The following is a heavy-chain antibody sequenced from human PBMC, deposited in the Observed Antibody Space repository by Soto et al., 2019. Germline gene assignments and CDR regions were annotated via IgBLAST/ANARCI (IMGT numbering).Heavy chain of an antibody. Sequence: GASVKVSCKASGYTFTSYAMHWVRQAPGQRLEWMGWINAGNGNTKYSQKFQGRVTITRDTSASTAYMELSSLRSEDTAVYYCARQGLFDYYDNSGYAPGNWFDPWGQGSLVTVSS. V-gene: IGHV1-3*01. CDR2: INAGNGNT. CDR3: ARQGLFDYYDNSGYAPGNWFDP. J-gene: IGHJ5*02. D-gene: IGHD3-22*01. CDR1: GYTFTSYA.